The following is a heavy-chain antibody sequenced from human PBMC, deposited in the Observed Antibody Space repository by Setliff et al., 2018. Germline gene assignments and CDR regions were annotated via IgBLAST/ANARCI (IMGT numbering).Heavy chain of an antibody. CDR1: GFTFSTYA. CDR2: FSYDGRNK. CDR3: ARDGPIYDNFWNAPGYMDV. V-gene: IGHV3-30*17. D-gene: IGHD3-3*01. J-gene: IGHJ6*03. Sequence: GGSLRLSWAASGFTFSTYAIRGVRQGPGKGLEWVAIFSYDGRNKYYADSVKGRFTISRDNSKNTVSLKMNSLIPEDTAVYYCARDGPIYDNFWNAPGYMDVWGKGTTVTVSS.